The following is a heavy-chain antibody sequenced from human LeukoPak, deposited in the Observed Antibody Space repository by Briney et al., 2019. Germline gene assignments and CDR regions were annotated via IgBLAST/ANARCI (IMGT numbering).Heavy chain of an antibody. V-gene: IGHV4-39*07. Sequence: SETLSLTCTVSGGSISSSSYYWGWIRQPPGKGLEWIGSIYYSGSTYYNPSLKSRVTISVDTSKNQFSLKLSSVTAADTAVYYCARARGKIYCDSSGYKYNWFDPWGQGTLVTVSS. J-gene: IGHJ5*02. D-gene: IGHD3-22*01. CDR1: GGSISSSSYY. CDR3: ARARGKIYCDSSGYKYNWFDP. CDR2: IYYSGST.